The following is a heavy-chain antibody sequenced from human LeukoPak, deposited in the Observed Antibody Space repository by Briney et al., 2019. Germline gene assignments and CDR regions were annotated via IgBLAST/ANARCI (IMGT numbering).Heavy chain of an antibody. CDR2: INHSGST. D-gene: IGHD2-15*01. V-gene: IGHV4-34*01. Sequence: PSETLSLTCAVYGGSFSGYYWSWIRQPPGKGLEWIGEINHSGSTNYNPSLKSRVTISVDTSKNQFSLKLSSVTAADTAVYYCARVAWSLQYFDYWGQGTLVTVSS. CDR1: GGSFSGYY. J-gene: IGHJ4*02. CDR3: ARVAWSLQYFDY.